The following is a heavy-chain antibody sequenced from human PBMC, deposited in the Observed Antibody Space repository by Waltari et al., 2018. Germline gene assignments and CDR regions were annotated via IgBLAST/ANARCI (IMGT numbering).Heavy chain of an antibody. CDR2: INNGGVT. J-gene: IGHJ5*02. V-gene: IGHV4-34*02. CDR3: ARGGVPDYYGSGSPYRNWFDP. CDR1: GGSFSGYP. Sequence: QVQLKQWGAGTLKPSDTLSLTCGVYGGSFSGYPWTWVRQSPGKGLGWIGEINNGGVTNYSPSLKSRVTISVDASKNQFSLFVRSVTAADTAVYYCARGGVPDYYGSGSPYRNWFDPWGQGTLVTVSS. D-gene: IGHD3-10*01.